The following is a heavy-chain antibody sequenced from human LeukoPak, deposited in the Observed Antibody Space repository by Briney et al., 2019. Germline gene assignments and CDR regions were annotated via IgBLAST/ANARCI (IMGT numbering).Heavy chain of an antibody. D-gene: IGHD3-16*01. CDR2: IYYSGST. CDR3: ARAPRGNYFDY. J-gene: IGHJ4*02. V-gene: IGHV4-59*08. Sequence: PSETLSLTCTVSGGSISSYYWSWIRQPPGKGLEWIGYIYYSGSTNYNPSLKSRVTISVDTSKNQFSLKLSSVTAADTAVYYCARAPRGNYFDYWGQGTLVTVSS. CDR1: GGSISSYY.